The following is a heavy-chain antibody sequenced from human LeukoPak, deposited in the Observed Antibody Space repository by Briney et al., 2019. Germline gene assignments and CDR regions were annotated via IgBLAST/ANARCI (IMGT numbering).Heavy chain of an antibody. CDR3: AREPIGTHFDY. CDR1: GGSISSGDYY. CDR2: IYYSGST. Sequence: SQTLSLTCTVSGGSISSGDYYWNWIRQPPGNGLEWIGYIYYSGSTYYNPSLKSRVTISVDTSKNQFSLKVNSLTAADTAVYYCAREPIGTHFDYWGRGTLVTVSS. D-gene: IGHD1-7*01. V-gene: IGHV4-30-4*01. J-gene: IGHJ4*02.